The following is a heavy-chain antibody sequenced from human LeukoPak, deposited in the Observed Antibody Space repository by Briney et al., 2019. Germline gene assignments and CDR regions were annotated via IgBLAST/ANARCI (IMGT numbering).Heavy chain of an antibody. J-gene: IGHJ3*02. V-gene: IGHV4-59*12. CDR1: GGSISSFF. CDR2: IYYTGRT. Sequence: SETLSLTCTVSGGSISSFFWSRIRQPPGKGLECIGAIYYTGRTYYKPSLNSRVSISVDTSKNQFSLKLSSVTAADTAVYYCTRSGPPAGRPDAFDIWGQGTMATVSS. D-gene: IGHD2-2*01. CDR3: TRSGPPAGRPDAFDI.